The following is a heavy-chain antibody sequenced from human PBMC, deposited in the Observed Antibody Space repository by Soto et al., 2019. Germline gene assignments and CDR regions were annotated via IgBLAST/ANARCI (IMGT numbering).Heavy chain of an antibody. J-gene: IGHJ6*02. D-gene: IGHD3-10*01. V-gene: IGHV4-39*01. CDR1: GGSISSSSYY. Sequence: SETLSLTCTVSGGSISSSSYYWGWIRQPPGKGLEWIGSIYYSGSTYYNPSLKSRVTISVDTSKNQFSLKLSSVTAADKAVYYCASFPTIKFVRGVITYYGMDVWGQGTTVTVSS. CDR3: ASFPTIKFVRGVITYYGMDV. CDR2: IYYSGST.